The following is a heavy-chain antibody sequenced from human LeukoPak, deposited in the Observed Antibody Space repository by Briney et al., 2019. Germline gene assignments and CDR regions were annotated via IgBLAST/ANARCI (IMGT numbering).Heavy chain of an antibody. J-gene: IGHJ3*02. D-gene: IGHD6-13*01. Sequence: SETLSLTCTVSGGSISSYYWSWIRQPPGKGLEWIGYIYYSGSTTYNPSLKSRVTISVDTSKNQFSLKLSSVTAADTAVYYCARHGGYRSNWYAFDIWGQGTMATVSS. V-gene: IGHV4-59*08. CDR2: IYYSGST. CDR3: ARHGGYRSNWYAFDI. CDR1: GGSISSYY.